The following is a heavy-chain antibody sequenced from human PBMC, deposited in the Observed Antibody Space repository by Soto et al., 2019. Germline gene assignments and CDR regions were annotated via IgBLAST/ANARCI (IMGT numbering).Heavy chain of an antibody. CDR1: GDTFSSYA. D-gene: IGHD3-22*01. CDR2: LIPISGTA. V-gene: IGHV1-69*01. CDR3: ARDGSGYRSRASPMDG. J-gene: IGHJ6*02. Sequence: QVQLVQSGAEVKKPGSSVKVSCKASGDTFSSYAISWVRQAPGQGLEWRGGLIPISGTANYAQQFQGRVTITADDATRTAYMELSSLRSEDTAVYYCARDGSGYRSRASPMDGWGQGTTVTVSS.